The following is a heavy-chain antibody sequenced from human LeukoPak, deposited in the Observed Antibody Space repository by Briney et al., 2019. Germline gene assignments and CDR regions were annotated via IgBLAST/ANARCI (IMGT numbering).Heavy chain of an antibody. J-gene: IGHJ4*02. CDR3: ARGAPGRYCSSTSCYVDDY. Sequence: SETLSLTCTVSGGSISSYYWSWIRQPPGKGLEWIGYIYYSGSTNYNPSLKSRVTISVDTSKNQFSLKLSSVTAADTAVYYCARGAPGRYCSSTSCYVDDYWGQGTLVTVSS. V-gene: IGHV4-59*12. CDR1: GGSISSYY. CDR2: IYYSGST. D-gene: IGHD2-2*01.